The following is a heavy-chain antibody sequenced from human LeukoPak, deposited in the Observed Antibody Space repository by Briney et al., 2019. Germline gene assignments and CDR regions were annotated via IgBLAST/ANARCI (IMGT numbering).Heavy chain of an antibody. J-gene: IGHJ6*03. CDR3: ARVVGSGWQAYYYYYMDV. Sequence: PSETLSLTCAVYGGSFSGYYWSWIRQPPGKGLEWTGEINHSGSTNYNPSLKSRVTISVDTSKNQFSLKLSSVTAADTAVYYCARVVGSGWQAYYYYYMDVRGKGTTVTVSS. CDR2: INHSGST. CDR1: GGSFSGYY. V-gene: IGHV4-34*01. D-gene: IGHD6-19*01.